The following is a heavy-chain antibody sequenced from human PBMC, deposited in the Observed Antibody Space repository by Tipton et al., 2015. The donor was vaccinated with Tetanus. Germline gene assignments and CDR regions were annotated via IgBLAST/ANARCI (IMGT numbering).Heavy chain of an antibody. CDR3: ARHNRLSKWVVHWYFGV. J-gene: IGHJ2*01. V-gene: IGHV4-39*01. CDR1: GDSIRSYAYY. CDR2: VFSTGSA. D-gene: IGHD6-19*01. Sequence: TLSLTCNVSGDSIRSYAYYWAWIRQPPGRGLEWIASVFSTGSAHYNPSLKSRVIISADTSKNQFSLKLNSVTAGDAAIYYCARHNRLSKWVVHWYFGVWGRGTPVTVSS.